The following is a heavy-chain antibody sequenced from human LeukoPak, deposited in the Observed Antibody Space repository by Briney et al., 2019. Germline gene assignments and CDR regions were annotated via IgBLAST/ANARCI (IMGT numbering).Heavy chain of an antibody. CDR3: ARVGVYYDSSQQKYYFDY. CDR2: ISAYNGNT. V-gene: IGHV1-18*01. Sequence: ASVKVSCKASGYAFSSYGLIWVRQAPGQGLEWMGWISAYNGNTNYAQKLQGRVTMTTDTSTSTAYMELRSLRSDDTAVYYCARVGVYYDSSQQKYYFDYWGQGTLVTVSS. D-gene: IGHD3-22*01. J-gene: IGHJ4*02. CDR1: GYAFSSYG.